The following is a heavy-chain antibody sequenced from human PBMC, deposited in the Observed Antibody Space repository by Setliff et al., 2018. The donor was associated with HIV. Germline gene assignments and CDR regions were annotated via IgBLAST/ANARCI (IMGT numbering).Heavy chain of an antibody. CDR2: IYSGAST. CDR3: ARDQWGYSYGYYYYYYMDV. V-gene: IGHV3-66*02. J-gene: IGHJ6*03. D-gene: IGHD5-18*01. CDR1: GFTVSSNY. Sequence: GGSLRLSCAASGFTVSSNYMSWVRQAPGKGLEWVSVIYSGASTYYADSVKGRFTISRDNSKNTLYLQMNSLRAEDTAVYYCARDQWGYSYGYYYYYYMDVWGKGTTVTVSS.